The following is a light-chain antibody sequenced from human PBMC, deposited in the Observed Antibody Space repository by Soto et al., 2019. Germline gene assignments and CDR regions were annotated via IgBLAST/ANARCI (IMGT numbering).Light chain of an antibody. CDR3: CSNAGGSTYV. J-gene: IGLJ1*01. CDR1: ISDVGSHKL. CDR2: EAS. V-gene: IGLV2-23*01. Sequence: QSLLTQPAYVSGSPGQSIPIYCTGTISDVGSHKLVSWYQQYPGKAPKLIIFEASKRPSGVSNRFSGSKSGSTASLTISGLQAQDEADYYSCSNAGGSTYVFGPWTKV.